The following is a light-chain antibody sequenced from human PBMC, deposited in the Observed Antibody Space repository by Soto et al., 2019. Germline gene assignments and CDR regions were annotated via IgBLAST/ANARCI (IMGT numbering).Light chain of an antibody. J-gene: IGLJ2*01. CDR2: DVS. CDR3: NSYTRSSTLI. V-gene: IGLV2-14*03. Sequence: QSVLTQPASVSGSPGQSITISCTGTSSDVGGYNYVSWYQQHPGKAPKLIIYDVSNRPSGVSNRFSGSKSGNTASLTISGLQAEDEADYYCNSYTRSSTLIFGGGTKLTVL. CDR1: SSDVGGYNY.